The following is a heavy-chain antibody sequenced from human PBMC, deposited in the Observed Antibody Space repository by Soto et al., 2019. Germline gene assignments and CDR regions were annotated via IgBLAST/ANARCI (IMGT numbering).Heavy chain of an antibody. CDR1: GGNFRSYA. V-gene: IGHV1-69*12. CDR3: SSHIGFNYFYALDV. J-gene: IGHJ6*02. CDR2: IIPVFGTA. Sequence: QVQLVQSGAEVKKPGSSVKVSCKASGGNFRSYAISWVRQAPGHGLEWMGGIIPVFGTANYAQKLQDRVTITADESTSTAYMQLSSLRYEDTAVDYCSSHIGFNYFYALDVWGQGTTVTVSS.